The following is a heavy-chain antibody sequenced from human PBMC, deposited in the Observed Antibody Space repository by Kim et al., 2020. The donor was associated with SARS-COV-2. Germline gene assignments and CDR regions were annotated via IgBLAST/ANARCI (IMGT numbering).Heavy chain of an antibody. D-gene: IGHD2-15*01. CDR3: ARVGYCSGGSPWDTGLLDV. J-gene: IGHJ6*02. V-gene: IGHV1-18*01. Sequence: ASVKVSCKASGYTFTSYGISWVRQAPGQGLEWMGWISAYNGNTNYAQKLQGRVTMTTDTSTSTAYMELRSLRSDDTAVYYCARVGYCSGGSPWDTGLLDVWGQGTTVTVSS. CDR1: GYTFTSYG. CDR2: ISAYNGNT.